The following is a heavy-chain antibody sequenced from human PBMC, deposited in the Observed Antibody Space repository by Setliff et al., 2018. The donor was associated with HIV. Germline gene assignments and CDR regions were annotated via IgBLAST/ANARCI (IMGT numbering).Heavy chain of an antibody. J-gene: IGHJ3*02. D-gene: IGHD3-3*01. CDR1: DGSISSSSYY. V-gene: IGHV4-39*01. CDR3: ARQSGYARGWDIFGLVAGSFDI. CDR2: IYYSGNT. Sequence: SETLSLTCNVSDGSISSSSYYWAWIRQPPGKGLEWIGTIYYSGNTYYRPSLKSRVTVSIDTSKNQFSLRLNSVTAADTAVYYCARQSGYARGWDIFGLVAGSFDIWGQGTMVTVSS.